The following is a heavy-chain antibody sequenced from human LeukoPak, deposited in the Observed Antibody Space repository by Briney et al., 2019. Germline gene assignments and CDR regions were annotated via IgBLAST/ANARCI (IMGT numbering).Heavy chain of an antibody. J-gene: IGHJ4*02. CDR1: GFTFSSYE. CDR3: ASSLRWLTLDY. V-gene: IGHV3-48*03. CDR2: ISSSGSTI. D-gene: IGHD4-23*01. Sequence: GGSLRLSCAASGFTFSSYEMSWVRQAPGKGLEWVSYISSSGSTIYYADSVKGRFTISRDNAENSLYLQMNSLRAEDTAVYYCASSLRWLTLDYWGQGTLVTVSS.